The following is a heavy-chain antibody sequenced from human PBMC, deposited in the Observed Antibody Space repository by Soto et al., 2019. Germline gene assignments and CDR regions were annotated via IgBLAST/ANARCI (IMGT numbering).Heavy chain of an antibody. CDR3: ATIAVPPAFDI. CDR2: MSFDGSIK. J-gene: IGHJ3*02. V-gene: IGHV3-30*03. CDR1: GFIFSSYG. Sequence: QVQLVESGGGVVQPGRSLRLSCAASGFIFSSYGMNWVRQAPGKGLEWVAVMSFDGSIKYYADSVKGRFTISRDNSKNTLNLQMNSRRAEDTAVYYCATIAVPPAFDIWGQGTMVTVSS. D-gene: IGHD6-19*01.